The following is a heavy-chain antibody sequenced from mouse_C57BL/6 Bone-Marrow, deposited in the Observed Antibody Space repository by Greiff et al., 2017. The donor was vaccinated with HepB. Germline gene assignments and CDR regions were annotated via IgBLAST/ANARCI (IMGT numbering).Heavy chain of an antibody. D-gene: IGHD4-1*01. CDR1: GFTFSDYY. J-gene: IGHJ2*01. Sequence: EVKLMESEGGLVQPGSSMKLSCTASGFTFSDYYMAWVRQVPEKGLEWVANINYDGSSTYYLDSLKSRFIISRDNAKNILYPQMSSLKSEDTATYYCARELNWVLDYWGQGTTLTVSS. CDR2: INYDGSST. CDR3: ARELNWVLDY. V-gene: IGHV5-16*01.